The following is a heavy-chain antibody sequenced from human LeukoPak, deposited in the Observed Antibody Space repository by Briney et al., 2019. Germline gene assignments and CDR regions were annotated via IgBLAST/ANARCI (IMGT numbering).Heavy chain of an antibody. CDR3: ARGGRYRSPSPNWFDP. J-gene: IGHJ5*02. CDR2: IKQDGSEK. Sequence: PGGSLRLSCAASGFTFSSYWMSWVRQAPGKGLEWVANIKQDGSEKYYVDSVKGRFTISRDNAKNSLYLQMNSLRAEDTALYYCARGGRYRSPSPNWFDPWGQGTLVTVSS. V-gene: IGHV3-7*03. CDR1: GFTFSSYW. D-gene: IGHD3-9*01.